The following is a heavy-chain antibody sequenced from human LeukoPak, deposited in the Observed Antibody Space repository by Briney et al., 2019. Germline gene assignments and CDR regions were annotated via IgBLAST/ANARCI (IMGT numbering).Heavy chain of an antibody. V-gene: IGHV3-43*02. J-gene: IGHJ4*02. CDR2: IRGDGGST. CDR3: AKDRAMIVVVSHFDY. Sequence: PGGSLRLSCAASGFTFDDYAMHWVRHPPGKGLGWVSFIRGDGGSTYYADSVKGRFTISRDNSKNSLYLQMNSLRTEDTALYYCAKDRAMIVVVSHFDYWGQGTLVTVSS. CDR1: GFTFDDYA. D-gene: IGHD3-22*01.